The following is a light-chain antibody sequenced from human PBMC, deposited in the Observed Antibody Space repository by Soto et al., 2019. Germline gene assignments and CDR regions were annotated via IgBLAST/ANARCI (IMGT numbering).Light chain of an antibody. J-gene: IGLJ3*02. CDR1: NSDVGSYNL. V-gene: IGLV2-23*01. CDR2: EGS. CDR3: CSDAGGRTV. Sequence: QSALTQPASVSGSPGQSITISCTGTNSDVGSYNLVSWYQQHPGKAPKLMIYEGSKRPSGVSNRFSGSRSGNTASLTISGLQAEDEADYYCCSDAGGRTVFGGGTKVTVL.